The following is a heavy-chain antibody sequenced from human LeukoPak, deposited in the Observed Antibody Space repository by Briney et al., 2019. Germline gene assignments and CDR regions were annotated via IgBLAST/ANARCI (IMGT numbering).Heavy chain of an antibody. J-gene: IGHJ6*02. CDR1: GFTFSRYS. CDR2: ITGGSDYI. V-gene: IGHV3-21*01. CDR3: AAYCGGDCYGMDV. Sequence: GGSLRLSCAASGFTFSRYSVNWVREAPGKGLEWVSCITGGSDYIFYADSVRGRFTISRDNAKNSLYLQMNSLRAEDTAVYYCAAYCGGDCYGMDVWGQGTTVTVSS. D-gene: IGHD2-21*01.